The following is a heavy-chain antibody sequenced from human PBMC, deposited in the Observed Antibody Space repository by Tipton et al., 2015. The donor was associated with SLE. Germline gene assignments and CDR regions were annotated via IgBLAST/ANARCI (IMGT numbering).Heavy chain of an antibody. Sequence: LTCAVSGGSISSSNWWSWVRQPPGKGLEWIGEIYHSGSTNYNPSLKSRVTISVDKSKNQFSLKLSSVTAADTAMYYCVRERKYVVRFRELVAPDLWGQGTAITVSS. CDR2: IYHSGST. CDR3: VRERKYVVRFRELVAPDL. J-gene: IGHJ3*01. CDR1: GGSISSSNW. D-gene: IGHD1-26*01. V-gene: IGHV4-4*02.